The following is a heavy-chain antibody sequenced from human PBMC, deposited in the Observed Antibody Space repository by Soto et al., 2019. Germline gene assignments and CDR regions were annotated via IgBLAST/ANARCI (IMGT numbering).Heavy chain of an antibody. CDR2: IYYSGST. CDR3: ARDSGSHTSGMDV. Sequence: QVQLQESGPGLVKPSQTLCLTCTVSGGSISSGGYYWSWIRQHPGKGLEWIGYIYYSGSTYYNPSLKIRVTISVDTSKNQFSLKLSSVTAADTAVYYCARDSGSHTSGMDVWGQGTTVTVSS. J-gene: IGHJ6*02. CDR1: GGSISSGGYY. D-gene: IGHD1-26*01. V-gene: IGHV4-31*03.